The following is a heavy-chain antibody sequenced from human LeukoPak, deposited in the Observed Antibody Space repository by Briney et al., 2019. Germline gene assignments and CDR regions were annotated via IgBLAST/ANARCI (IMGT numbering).Heavy chain of an antibody. D-gene: IGHD2-15*01. J-gene: IGHJ4*02. CDR1: GYTFAGYY. V-gene: IGHV1-2*02. Sequence: ASVTVSCKASGYTFAGYYMHWVRRAPGQGLEWMGWINPNSGGTNYAQKFQGRVTMTRDTSISTAYMELSRLRSDDTAVYYCAREAYCSGGSCYQRYYFDYWGQGTLVTVSS. CDR2: INPNSGGT. CDR3: AREAYCSGGSCYQRYYFDY.